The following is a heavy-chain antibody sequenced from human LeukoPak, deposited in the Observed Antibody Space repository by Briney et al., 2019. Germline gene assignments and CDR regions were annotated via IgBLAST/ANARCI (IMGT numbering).Heavy chain of an antibody. CDR2: IKSKSGGGTT. CDR1: GFTFTNTW. J-gene: IGHJ3*01. V-gene: IGHV3-15*07. Sequence: GGSLRLSCAASGFTFTNTWMNWVRQAPGKGLEWVGRIKSKSGGGTTDYAAPVKGRFTISRDDSKNTLYLQMNSLKTEDTAVYYCARDWYHAFDFWGQGTMVTVSS. CDR3: ARDWYHAFDF. D-gene: IGHD3-9*01.